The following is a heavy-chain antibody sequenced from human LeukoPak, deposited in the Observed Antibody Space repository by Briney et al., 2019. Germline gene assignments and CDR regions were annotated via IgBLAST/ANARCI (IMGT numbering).Heavy chain of an antibody. D-gene: IGHD3-22*01. CDR3: ARDSTSYYESSVYGFDI. CDR2: IYYSGST. Sequence: PSQTLSLTCTVSGGSISSGGYYWSWIRQHPGKGLEWIGYIYYSGSTYYNPSLKSRVTISVDTSKNQFSLKLSSVTAADTAVYYCARDSTSYYESSVYGFDIWGQGTMVTVSS. V-gene: IGHV4-31*03. CDR1: GGSISSGGYY. J-gene: IGHJ3*02.